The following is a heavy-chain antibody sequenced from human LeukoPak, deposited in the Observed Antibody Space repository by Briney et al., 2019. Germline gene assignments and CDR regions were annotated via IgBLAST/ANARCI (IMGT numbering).Heavy chain of an antibody. V-gene: IGHV4-30-4*01. Sequence: SETLSLTCTVSGGSISSGDYYWSWIRQPPGKGLEWIGYIYYSGSTCYNPSLKSRVTISVDTSKNQFSLKLSSVTAADTAVYYCARGSVTTTWYWGQGTLVTVSS. J-gene: IGHJ4*02. CDR3: ARGSVTTTWY. CDR2: IYYSGST. CDR1: GGSISSGDYY. D-gene: IGHD4-11*01.